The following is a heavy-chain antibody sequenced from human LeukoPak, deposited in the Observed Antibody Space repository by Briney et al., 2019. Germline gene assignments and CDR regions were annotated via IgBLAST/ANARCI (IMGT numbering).Heavy chain of an antibody. V-gene: IGHV6-1*01. J-gene: IGHJ2*01. Sequence: SQTRSLTCAISGDSVSSNSAAWNWIRQSPSRGLEWLGRTFYRSKWYNDYAISVKSRIIIKPDTSKNQFSLQLNSVTPEDTAVYYCARARRLGTPHFDLWGRGTLVTVSS. CDR3: ARARRLGTPHFDL. CDR2: TFYRSKWYN. D-gene: IGHD7-27*01. CDR1: GDSVSSNSAA.